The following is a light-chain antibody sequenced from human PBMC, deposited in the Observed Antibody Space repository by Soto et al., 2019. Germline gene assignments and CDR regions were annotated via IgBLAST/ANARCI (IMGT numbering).Light chain of an antibody. CDR2: GAS. J-gene: IGKJ1*01. CDR1: QSVHNF. Sequence: SVLTQSHATLSLSPGDRAALSCKASQSVHNFLAWYQQKPGQAPRLLIYGASTRAAGIPARFSGSGSGTDFTLTISSLEPEDFGVYYCQQYGSSPPWTFAQGTKVDI. V-gene: IGKV3-20*01. CDR3: QQYGSSPPWT.